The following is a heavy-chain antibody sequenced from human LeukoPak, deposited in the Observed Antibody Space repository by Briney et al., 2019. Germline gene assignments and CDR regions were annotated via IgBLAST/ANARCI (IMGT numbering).Heavy chain of an antibody. Sequence: SVKLCCNASGYTFTIYDINWVRHPPAQGLEWMGWINPNNGNTGYAQEFQGRVTITRSAPISTAYMEVLSLRSDDAAVYYCARLASSSWPLYYYYGMDVWGQGTTVTVSS. V-gene: IGHV1-8*01. CDR3: ARLASSSWPLYYYYGMDV. CDR2: INPNNGNT. CDR1: GYTFTIYD. J-gene: IGHJ6*02. D-gene: IGHD6-13*01.